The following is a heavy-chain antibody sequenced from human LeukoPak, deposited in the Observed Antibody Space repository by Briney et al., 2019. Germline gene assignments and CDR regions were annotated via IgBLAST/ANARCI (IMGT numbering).Heavy chain of an antibody. J-gene: IGHJ5*02. CDR2: IYDSGST. Sequence: SETLSLTCTVSGGSIRSSYYYWGWIRQPPGKGLEWIGSIYDSGSTYYNPSLKSRVTISVDTSKNQFSLKLSSVTAADTAVYYCARSPQGDFWSGYYSHNWFDPWGQGTLVTVSS. CDR3: ARSPQGDFWSGYYSHNWFDP. CDR1: GGSIRSSYYY. D-gene: IGHD3-3*01. V-gene: IGHV4-39*01.